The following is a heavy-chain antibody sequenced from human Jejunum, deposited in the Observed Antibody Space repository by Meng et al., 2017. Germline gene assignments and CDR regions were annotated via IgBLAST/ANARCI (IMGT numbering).Heavy chain of an antibody. D-gene: IGHD6-19*01. V-gene: IGHV3-30*17. CDR3: AREEGASGWYGSVAY. CDR2: LSYDGTNK. Sequence: LGESGGGVVQPGRSLGLSCAASGFSISSYAMHWVRQVPGKGLEWVAVLSYDGTNKNYADSVKGRFTISSDNSKNTLYLEMNSLRGDGTAVYYCAREEGASGWYGSVAYWGQGTLVTVSS. CDR1: GFSISSYA. J-gene: IGHJ4*02.